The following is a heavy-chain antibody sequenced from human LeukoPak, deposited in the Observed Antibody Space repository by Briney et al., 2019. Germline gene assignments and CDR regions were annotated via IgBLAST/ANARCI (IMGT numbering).Heavy chain of an antibody. V-gene: IGHV4-38-2*02. Sequence: SETLSLTCAVSGYSISSGYYWGWIRQPPGKGLEWIGSIYRSGSTYCNPSLKSRVTISVDTSKNQFSLKLSSVTAADTAVYYCAREGYSSSWYGDFDYWGQGTLVTVSS. CDR1: GYSISSGYY. CDR2: IYRSGST. CDR3: AREGYSSSWYGDFDY. D-gene: IGHD6-13*01. J-gene: IGHJ4*02.